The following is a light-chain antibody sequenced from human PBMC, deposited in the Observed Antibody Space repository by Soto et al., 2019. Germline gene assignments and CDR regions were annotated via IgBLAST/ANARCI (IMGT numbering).Light chain of an antibody. J-gene: IGKJ4*01. CDR3: QQYGSSPLT. Sequence: EIVLTQSPGTLSLSPGERATLSCRASQGVGSTYLAWYQQKFGQAPRLLIYAASSRAAGIPDRFSGSGSGTDLTLTISRLEPEDFAVYYCQQYGSSPLTFGGGTKVQIK. CDR2: AAS. CDR1: QGVGSTY. V-gene: IGKV3-20*01.